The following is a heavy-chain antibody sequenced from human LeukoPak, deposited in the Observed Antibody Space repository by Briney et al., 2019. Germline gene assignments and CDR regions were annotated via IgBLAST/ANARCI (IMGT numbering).Heavy chain of an antibody. CDR1: GFTFSSYW. V-gene: IGHV3-7*04. J-gene: IGHJ4*02. CDR2: IKQDGSEK. D-gene: IGHD3-22*01. Sequence: GGSLRLSCAASGFTFSSYWMSWARQAPGKGLEWVANIKQDGSEKYYVDSVKGRFTISRDNAKNSLYLQMNSLRAEDTAVYYCARALYYYDSSGMQAYYFDYWGQGTLVTVSS. CDR3: ARALYYYDSSGMQAYYFDY.